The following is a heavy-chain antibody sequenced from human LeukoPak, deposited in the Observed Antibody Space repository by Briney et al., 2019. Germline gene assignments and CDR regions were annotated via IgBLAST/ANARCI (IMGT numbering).Heavy chain of an antibody. Sequence: GGSLRLSCAGFGFTFSRYAMSWVRQAPGKGLEWVSSIGGSGVVTTNADSVKGRFTISRDNSKNTLYLQMNSLRAEDTAVYYCARAYYYPSGSYYLHFDYWGQGTLVTVSS. CDR1: GFTFSRYA. D-gene: IGHD3-10*01. CDR2: IGGSGVVT. J-gene: IGHJ4*02. CDR3: ARAYYYPSGSYYLHFDY. V-gene: IGHV3-23*01.